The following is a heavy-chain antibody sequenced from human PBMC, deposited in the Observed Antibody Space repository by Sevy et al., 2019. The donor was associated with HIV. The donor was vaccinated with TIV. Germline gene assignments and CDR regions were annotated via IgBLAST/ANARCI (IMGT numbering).Heavy chain of an antibody. CDR1: GFTFSSYA. CDR3: ARDPAALRLGGNAANDAFDI. J-gene: IGHJ3*02. V-gene: IGHV3-30-3*01. Sequence: GGSLRLPCAASGFTFSSYAMHWVRQAPGKGLEWVAVISYDGSNKYYADSVKGRFTISRDNSKNTLYLQMNSLRAEDTAVYYCARDPAALRLGGNAANDAFDIWGQGTMVTVSS. D-gene: IGHD1-1*01. CDR2: ISYDGSNK.